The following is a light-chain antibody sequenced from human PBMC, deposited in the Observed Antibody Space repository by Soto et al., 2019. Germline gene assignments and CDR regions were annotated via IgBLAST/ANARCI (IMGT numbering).Light chain of an antibody. Sequence: EIVMTQSPATLSLSPGEGATLSCRASQSVSSNLAWYQQKPGQAPRLLIYGAPTRATGVPARFSGSGSGTEFTLTISTLQSEDFAVYYCQQYDNWPPLTFGGGTQVDIX. CDR2: GAP. V-gene: IGKV3-15*01. J-gene: IGKJ4*01. CDR1: QSVSSN. CDR3: QQYDNWPPLT.